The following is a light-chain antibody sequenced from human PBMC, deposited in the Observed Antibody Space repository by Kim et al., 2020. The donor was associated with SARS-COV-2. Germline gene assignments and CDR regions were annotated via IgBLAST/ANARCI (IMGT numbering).Light chain of an antibody. Sequence: SASVGDRVTITCRTSQTIATYLNWFQQKPGKAPNLLIYAASTLQSGVPSRFSGSGSGTHFTLVISSLQPEDVATYYCQQSYSTPYTFGQGTKLEI. CDR1: QTIATY. J-gene: IGKJ2*01. CDR2: AAS. V-gene: IGKV1-39*01. CDR3: QQSYSTPYT.